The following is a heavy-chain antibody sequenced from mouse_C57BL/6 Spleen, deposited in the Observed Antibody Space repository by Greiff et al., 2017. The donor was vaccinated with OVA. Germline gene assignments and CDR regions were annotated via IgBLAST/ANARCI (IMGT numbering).Heavy chain of an antibody. CDR1: GYTFTDYE. V-gene: IGHV1-15*01. Sequence: VQLQPSGAELVRPGASVTLSCKASGYTFTDYEMHWVKQTPVHGLEWIGAIDPETGGTAYNQKFTGKAILTADNSSSTAYMELRSLTSYDSAFYYCTRSIVSTPFPWGQGTTLTVSS. CDR3: TRSIVSTPFP. CDR2: IDPETGGT. J-gene: IGHJ2*01. D-gene: IGHD6-2*01.